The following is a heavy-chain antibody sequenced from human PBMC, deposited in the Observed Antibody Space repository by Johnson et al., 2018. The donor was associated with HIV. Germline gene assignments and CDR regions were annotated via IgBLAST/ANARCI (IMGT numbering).Heavy chain of an antibody. CDR3: AREEGTDILTRGDAFDI. CDR2: LSSIGRTI. J-gene: IGHJ3*02. CDR1: GFTFSNYW. D-gene: IGHD3-9*01. V-gene: IGHV3-48*04. Sequence: VQLVESGGGLVQPGGSLRLSCAASGFTFSNYWMHWVRQAPVKGLDSLSYLSSIGRTIYYAASVMSRFPMSRDNAKKSLYLQMNSLRAEDTAVYYCAREEGTDILTRGDAFDIWGQGTMVTVSS.